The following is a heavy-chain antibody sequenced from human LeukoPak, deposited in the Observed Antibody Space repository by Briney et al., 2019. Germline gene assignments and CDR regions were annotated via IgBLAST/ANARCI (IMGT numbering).Heavy chain of an antibody. CDR1: GGSFSGYY. Sequence: SETLSLTCAVYGGSFSGYYWSWIRQPPGKGLEWIGEINHSGTTNYNPSLKSRVTISVDTSKNQFSLKLSSVTAADTAVYYCARRPPSYYGSGSYYKGGFDYWGQGTLVTVSS. CDR2: INHSGTT. V-gene: IGHV4-34*01. D-gene: IGHD3-10*01. CDR3: ARRPPSYYGSGSYYKGGFDY. J-gene: IGHJ4*02.